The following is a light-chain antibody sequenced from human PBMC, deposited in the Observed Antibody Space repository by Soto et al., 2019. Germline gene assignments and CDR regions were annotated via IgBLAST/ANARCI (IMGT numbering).Light chain of an antibody. CDR1: SSDVGGYNY. J-gene: IGLJ1*01. V-gene: IGLV2-14*01. CDR2: DVS. Sequence: QSALTQPASVSGSPGQSITISCTATSSDVGGYNYVSWYQQHPGKAPKLMVYDVSNRPSGVSNRFSGSKSGDTASLTISGLQAEDEADYYCSSYTNRATYVFGTGTKVTVL. CDR3: SSYTNRATYV.